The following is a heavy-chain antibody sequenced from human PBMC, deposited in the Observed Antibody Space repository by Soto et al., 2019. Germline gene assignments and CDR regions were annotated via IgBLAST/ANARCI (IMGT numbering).Heavy chain of an antibody. CDR1: GDTFIGYS. CDR3: VIDRLIVAVSVGRMDV. J-gene: IGHJ6*02. CDR2: VIPTQRTT. Sequence: QVQLVQSGAEVKKPGTSVRVSCKASGDTFIGYSISWVRQAPGQGLEWMGWVIPTQRTTKYAQRFQGRVTMRVDQFASKTYMELSSLRPEDTALYYCVIDRLIVAVSVGRMDVWGQGTTVTVSS. V-gene: IGHV1-69*01. D-gene: IGHD6-19*01.